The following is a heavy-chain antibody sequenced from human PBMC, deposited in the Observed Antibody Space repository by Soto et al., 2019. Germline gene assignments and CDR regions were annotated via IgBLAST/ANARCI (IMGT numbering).Heavy chain of an antibody. V-gene: IGHV3-66*01. Sequence: GGSLRLSCAASGFTVSSNYMSWVRQAPGKGLEWVSVIYSGGSTYYADSVKGRFTISRDNSKNTLYLQMNSLRAEDTAVYYCAREIPRGYIVGSWGAFDIWGQGTMVTVSS. CDR3: AREIPRGYIVGSWGAFDI. J-gene: IGHJ3*02. D-gene: IGHD1-26*01. CDR1: GFTVSSNY. CDR2: IYSGGST.